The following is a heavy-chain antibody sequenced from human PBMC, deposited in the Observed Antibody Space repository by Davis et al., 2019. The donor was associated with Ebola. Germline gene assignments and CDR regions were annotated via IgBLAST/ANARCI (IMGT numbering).Heavy chain of an antibody. V-gene: IGHV5-51*01. CDR3: GRVDGGPTMVRGVNWFDP. D-gene: IGHD3-10*01. CDR2: IYPGDSDT. J-gene: IGHJ5*02. CDR1: GYSFTSYW. Sequence: GESLKISCKGSGYSFTSYWIGWVRQMPGKGLEWMGIIYPGDSDTRYSPSFQGQVTISADNSISTAYLQWTSLKASDTAMYYCGRVDGGPTMVRGVNWFDPWGQGTLVTVSS.